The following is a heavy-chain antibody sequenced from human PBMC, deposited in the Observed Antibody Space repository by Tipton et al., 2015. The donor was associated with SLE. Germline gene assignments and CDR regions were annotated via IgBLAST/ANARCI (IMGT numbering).Heavy chain of an antibody. CDR3: VRSLSVSSEF. D-gene: IGHD5/OR15-5a*01. J-gene: IGHJ4*02. CDR2: LNEGGTTT. V-gene: IGHV3-74*01. CDR1: GFTFSSYW. Sequence: SLRLSCAASGFTFSSYWMDCVRHAPGKGLVWVSRLNEGGTTTNYAESLKGRFTISRDNAKSTLYLQMNSLRAGDTAVYYCVRSLSVSSEFWGQGTLVTVPS.